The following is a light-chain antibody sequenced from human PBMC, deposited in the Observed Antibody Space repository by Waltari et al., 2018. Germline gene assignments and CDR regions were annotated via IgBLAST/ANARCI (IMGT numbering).Light chain of an antibody. CDR3: FSYAGSNSVA. Sequence: QSALTQPASVSGSPGQSITVSSIGTSNDVGSYNFVSWFQQHPGRAPKLMIYDVSERPLGVSNRFSGSKSGNTASLTISGLQAEDEADYYCFSYAGSNSVAFGGGTRVTVL. J-gene: IGLJ2*01. V-gene: IGLV2-23*02. CDR2: DVS. CDR1: SNDVGSYNF.